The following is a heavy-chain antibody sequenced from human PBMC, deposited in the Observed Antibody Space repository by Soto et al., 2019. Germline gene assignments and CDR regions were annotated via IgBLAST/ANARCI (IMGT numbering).Heavy chain of an antibody. CDR3: AKDQEGYYYGSGSPPDY. D-gene: IGHD3-10*01. CDR2: ISGSGGST. V-gene: IGHV3-23*01. Sequence: GGSLRLSCAASGFTFSSYAMSWVRQAPGKGLEWVSAISGSGGSTYYADSVRGRFTISRDNSKNTLYLQMNSLRAEDTAVYYCAKDQEGYYYGSGSPPDYWGQGTLVTVSS. CDR1: GFTFSSYA. J-gene: IGHJ4*02.